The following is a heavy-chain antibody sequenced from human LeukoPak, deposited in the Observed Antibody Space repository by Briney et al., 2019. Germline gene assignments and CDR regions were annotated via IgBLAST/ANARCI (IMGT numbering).Heavy chain of an antibody. CDR3: AVNSNSGTYPT. Sequence: GGSLRLSCAASGFTFSSYWMSWVRQAPGKGLEWVANIKQDGSEKTYVDSVKGRFTIPRDNAKNSLYMQMNSLRGEDTAVYYCAVNSNSGTYPTWGQGTLVTVSS. CDR2: IKQDGSEK. CDR1: GFTFSSYW. D-gene: IGHD3-10*01. J-gene: IGHJ5*02. V-gene: IGHV3-7*01.